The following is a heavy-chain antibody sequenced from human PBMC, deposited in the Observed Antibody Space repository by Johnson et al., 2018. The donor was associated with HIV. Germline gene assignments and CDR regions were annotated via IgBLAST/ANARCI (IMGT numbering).Heavy chain of an antibody. CDR1: GFTFSSYA. Sequence: QEQLVESGGGVVQPGRSLRLSCAASGFTFSSYAMHWVRQAPGKGLEWVAVISYDGSNKYYADSVKGRFTISRDNSKNTLYLQMNSLRAEDTAVYYCARGRITLYIVDLRGGSFDMWGQGTAVTVSS. CDR3: ARGRITLYIVDLRGGSFDM. V-gene: IGHV3-30-3*01. D-gene: IGHD5-12*01. J-gene: IGHJ3*02. CDR2: ISYDGSNK.